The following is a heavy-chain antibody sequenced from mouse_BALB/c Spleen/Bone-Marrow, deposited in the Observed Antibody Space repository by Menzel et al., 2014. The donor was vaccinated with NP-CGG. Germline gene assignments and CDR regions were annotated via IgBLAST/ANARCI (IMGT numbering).Heavy chain of an antibody. D-gene: IGHD5-1*01. J-gene: IGHJ4*01. CDR1: GFNIKDTY. CDR3: ARWEYCAMDY. CDR2: IDPANGNT. Sequence: VQLKQPGAELVKPGASVKLSCTASGFNIKDTYMHWVKQRPEQGLEWIGRIDPANGNTKYDPKFQGKATITADTSSNPAYLQLSSLTSEDSAVYYCARWEYCAMDYWGQGTSVTVSS. V-gene: IGHV14-3*02.